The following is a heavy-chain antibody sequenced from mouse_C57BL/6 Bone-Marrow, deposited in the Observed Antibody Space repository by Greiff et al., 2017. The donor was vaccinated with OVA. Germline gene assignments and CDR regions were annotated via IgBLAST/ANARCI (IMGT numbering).Heavy chain of an antibody. CDR1: GYTFTSYW. D-gene: IGHD1-1*01. Sequence: QVQLQQSGTELVKPGASVKLSCKASGYTFTSYWMHWVKQRPGQGLEWIGNINPSNGGTNYNEKFKSKATLTVDKSSSTAYMQLSSLTSEDSAVYYCARSPPYYGSSAWFAYWGQGTLVTVSA. CDR3: ARSPPYYGSSAWFAY. J-gene: IGHJ3*01. CDR2: INPSNGGT. V-gene: IGHV1-53*01.